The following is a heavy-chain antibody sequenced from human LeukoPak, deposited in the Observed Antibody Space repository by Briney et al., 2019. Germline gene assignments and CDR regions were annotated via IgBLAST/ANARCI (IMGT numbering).Heavy chain of an antibody. CDR3: GRLGGGFGVDH. Sequence: GGSLRLSCVASGFTFSSYWMTWVRQAPGKGLEWLANIKEDGSIQYYLDSVKGRFTISRDTAKNSVDLQMNSLRGEDTAVYFCGRLGGGFGVDHWGQGTLVTVSS. D-gene: IGHD3-10*01. V-gene: IGHV3-7*03. CDR1: GFTFSSYW. CDR2: IKEDGSIQ. J-gene: IGHJ4*02.